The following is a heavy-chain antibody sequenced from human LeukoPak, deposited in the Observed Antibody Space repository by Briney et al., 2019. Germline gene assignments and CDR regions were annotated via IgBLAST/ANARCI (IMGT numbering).Heavy chain of an antibody. J-gene: IGHJ4*02. CDR3: ATQWGYDSMGFDY. Sequence: GGSLRLSCAASGFTFSSYGMHWVRQAPGKGLEWVAVITYDGSNKYYADSVKGRFTISRDNSKNTLYLQMNSLRAEDTAVYYCATQWGYDSMGFDYWGQGTLVTVSS. V-gene: IGHV3-30*03. CDR1: GFTFSSYG. CDR2: ITYDGSNK. D-gene: IGHD5-12*01.